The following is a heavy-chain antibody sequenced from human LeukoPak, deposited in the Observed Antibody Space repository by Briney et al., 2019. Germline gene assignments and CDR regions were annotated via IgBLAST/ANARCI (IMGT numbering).Heavy chain of an antibody. Sequence: ASVTVSCRASGYTFTGYYMHWMRQAPGQGLEWMGWINPNNGDTNYAQKFRGTVTMTRDTSISTLYMELSSLRSDDTAVYYCARSPGGTSFDYWGQGTLVTVSS. D-gene: IGHD4-23*01. V-gene: IGHV1-2*02. J-gene: IGHJ4*02. CDR2: INPNNGDT. CDR3: ARSPGGTSFDY. CDR1: GYTFTGYY.